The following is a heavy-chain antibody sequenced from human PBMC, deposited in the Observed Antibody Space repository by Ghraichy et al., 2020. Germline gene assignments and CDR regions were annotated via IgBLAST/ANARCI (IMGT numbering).Heavy chain of an antibody. CDR1: GGSISSYY. J-gene: IGHJ3*02. D-gene: IGHD3-9*01. V-gene: IGHV4-59*01. CDR2: IYYSGST. Sequence: SQTLSLTCSVSGGSISSYYWSWIRQPPGKGLEWIGYIYYSGSTNYNPSLKSRVTISVDTSKNQFSLKLSSVTAADTAVYYCARGLRYKGDAFDIWGQGTMFTVSS. CDR3: ARGLRYKGDAFDI.